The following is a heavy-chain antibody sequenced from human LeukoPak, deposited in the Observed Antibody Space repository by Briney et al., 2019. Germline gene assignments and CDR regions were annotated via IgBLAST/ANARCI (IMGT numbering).Heavy chain of an antibody. J-gene: IGHJ4*02. CDR3: ARALVRGVMHFDF. D-gene: IGHD3-10*01. CDR2: ISTSGNTI. V-gene: IGHV3-11*04. Sequence: PGGSLRLSCAASGFTVSSNYMSWVRQAPGEGLEWVSCISTSGNTIYYADSVKGRFTISRDNAKNSLYLQMNSLRAEDTAVYYCARALVRGVMHFDFWGQGTLVTVSS. CDR1: GFTVSSNY.